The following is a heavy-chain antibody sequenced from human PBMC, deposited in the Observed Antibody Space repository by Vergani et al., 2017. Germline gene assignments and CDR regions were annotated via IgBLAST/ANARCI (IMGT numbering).Heavy chain of an antibody. D-gene: IGHD6-13*01. CDR2: ISGSGGST. J-gene: IGHJ4*02. CDR3: AKDISSWYYFDY. V-gene: IGHV3-23*01. Sequence: EVQLLESGGGLVQPGGSLRLSCAASGFTFSSYAMSWVRQAPGKGLEWVSAISGSGGSTYYADSVKGRFTISRDNSKNTLYLNMNSLRAEDTAVYFCAKDISSWYYFDYWGQGTLVTVSS. CDR1: GFTFSSYA.